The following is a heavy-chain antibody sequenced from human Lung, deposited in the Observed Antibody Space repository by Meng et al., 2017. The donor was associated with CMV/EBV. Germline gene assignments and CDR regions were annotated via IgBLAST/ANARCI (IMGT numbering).Heavy chain of an antibody. CDR2: IYYSGST. Sequence: LXCTVSGGSISSSSYYWGWIRQPPGKGLEWIGGIYYSGSTYYNPSLKSRVTIAVDRSKNQFSLKLSSVTAADTAVYHCASPREGVRTFDIWGQGAMVTVSS. CDR1: GGSISSSSYY. D-gene: IGHD1-1*01. J-gene: IGHJ3*02. CDR3: ASPREGVRTFDI. V-gene: IGHV4-39*01.